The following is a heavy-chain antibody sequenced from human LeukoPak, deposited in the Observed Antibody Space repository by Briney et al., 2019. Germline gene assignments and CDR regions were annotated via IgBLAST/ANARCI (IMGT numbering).Heavy chain of an antibody. V-gene: IGHV3-7*01. D-gene: IGHD3-3*01. CDR3: ARDLDFWSGYYYY. CDR2: IKQDGSEK. CDR1: GFNFSSYW. J-gene: IGHJ4*02. Sequence: GGSLRLSCAASGFNFSSYWMSWVRQAPGKGLEWVANIKQDGSEKYYVDSVKGRFTISRDNAKNSLYLQMNSLRAEDTAVYYCARDLDFWSGYYYYWGQGTLVTVSS.